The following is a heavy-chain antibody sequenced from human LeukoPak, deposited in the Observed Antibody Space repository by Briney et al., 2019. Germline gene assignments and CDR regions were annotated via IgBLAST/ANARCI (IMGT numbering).Heavy chain of an antibody. D-gene: IGHD1-26*01. J-gene: IGHJ4*02. V-gene: IGHV4-34*01. CDR2: INHSGST. Sequence: PSETLSLTCAVYGGSFSGYYWSWIRQPPGKGLEWIGEINHSGSTNYNPSLKSRVTISVDTYKNQFSLKLSSVTAADTAVYYCARVLNSGSYLPSYFDYWGQGTLVTVSS. CDR1: GGSFSGYY. CDR3: ARVLNSGSYLPSYFDY.